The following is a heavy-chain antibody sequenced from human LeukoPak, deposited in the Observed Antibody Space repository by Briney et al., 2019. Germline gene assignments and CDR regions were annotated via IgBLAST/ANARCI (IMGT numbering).Heavy chain of an antibody. J-gene: IGHJ5*02. Sequence: PGGSLRLSCAASGFTFNNYAMNWVRQAPGKGLEWVSAISGSGGSTYYADSVKGRFTISRDNSKNTLYLQMNSLRAEDTAVYYCAAEGIVVPAAISRFDPWGQGTLVTVSS. CDR3: AAEGIVVPAAISRFDP. CDR2: ISGSGGST. D-gene: IGHD2-2*01. V-gene: IGHV3-23*01. CDR1: GFTFNNYA.